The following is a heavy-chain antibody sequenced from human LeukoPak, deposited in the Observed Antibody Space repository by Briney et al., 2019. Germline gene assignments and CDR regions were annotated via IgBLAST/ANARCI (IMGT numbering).Heavy chain of an antibody. CDR3: ARDRDYGDYAFLSAFDI. CDR2: IKQDGSEK. V-gene: IGHV3-7*01. Sequence: GGSLRLSCAASGFTFSSYWMSWVRQAPGKGLEWVANIKQDGSEKYYVDSVKGRFTISRDNAKNSLYQQMNSLRAEDTAVYYCARDRDYGDYAFLSAFDIWGQGTMVTVSS. J-gene: IGHJ3*02. D-gene: IGHD4-17*01. CDR1: GFTFSSYW.